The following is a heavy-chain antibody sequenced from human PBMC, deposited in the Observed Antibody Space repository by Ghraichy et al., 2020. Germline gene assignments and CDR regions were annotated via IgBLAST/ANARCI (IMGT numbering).Heavy chain of an antibody. CDR3: ARGRFITGTTIHFDS. CDR1: GGSFSDYY. J-gene: IGHJ4*02. Sequence: SETLSLTCAVYGGSFSDYYWSWIRQAPGTGLEWIGEISHSGSTNYNPSVKSRISMSVDTSKKQFSLNLTSVTAADTAVYYCARGRFITGTTIHFDSWGQGSLGTVSS. D-gene: IGHD1-7*01. CDR2: ISHSGST. V-gene: IGHV4-34*01.